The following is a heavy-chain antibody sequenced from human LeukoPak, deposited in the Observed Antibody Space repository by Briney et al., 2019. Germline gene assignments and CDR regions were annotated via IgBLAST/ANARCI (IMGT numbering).Heavy chain of an antibody. CDR3: AGEYSSSSTYYYYGTDV. Sequence: GGSLRLSCAASGFPFSSYAMSWVRQAPGKGLEWVSAISGSGGSTYYADSVKGRFTISGDNSKNTLYLQMNSLRAEDTAVYYCAGEYSSSSTYYYYGTDVWGQGTTVTVSS. V-gene: IGHV3-23*01. CDR1: GFPFSSYA. D-gene: IGHD6-6*01. CDR2: ISGSGGST. J-gene: IGHJ6*02.